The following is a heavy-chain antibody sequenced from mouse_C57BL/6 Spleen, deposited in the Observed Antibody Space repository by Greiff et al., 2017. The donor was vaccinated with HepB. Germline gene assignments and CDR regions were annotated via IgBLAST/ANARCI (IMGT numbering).Heavy chain of an antibody. CDR3: ARYYGPWFAY. Sequence: VKLMESGAELARPGASVKLSCKASGYTFTSYGISWVKQRTGQGLEWIGEIYPRSGNTYYNEKFKGKATLTADKSSSTAYMELRSLTSEDSAVYFCARYYGPWFAYWGQGTLVTVSA. J-gene: IGHJ3*01. CDR1: GYTFTSYG. D-gene: IGHD1-1*01. V-gene: IGHV1-81*01. CDR2: IYPRSGNT.